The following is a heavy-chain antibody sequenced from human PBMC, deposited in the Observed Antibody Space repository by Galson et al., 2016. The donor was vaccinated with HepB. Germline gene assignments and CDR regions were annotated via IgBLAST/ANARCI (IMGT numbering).Heavy chain of an antibody. Sequence: SLRLSCAASGFTFSSYAMNWVRQAPGKGLEWVSAISGSGDSTYYADSVKGRFTISRDNSKNTLSLQMNSLRAEDTAVYYCAREKMAKYCSSTSCSYYYYGMDVWGRGTTVTVSS. J-gene: IGHJ6*02. V-gene: IGHV3-23*01. CDR3: AREKMAKYCSSTSCSYYYYGMDV. CDR2: ISGSGDST. D-gene: IGHD2-2*01. CDR1: GFTFSSYA.